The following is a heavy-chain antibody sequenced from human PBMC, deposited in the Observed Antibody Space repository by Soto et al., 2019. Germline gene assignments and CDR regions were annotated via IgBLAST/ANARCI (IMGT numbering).Heavy chain of an antibody. CDR2: INPNSGGT. V-gene: IGHV1-2*02. D-gene: IGHD2-15*01. CDR3: ARPRDIVVGYGMDV. Sequence: ASVKVSCKASGYTFTGYYMHWVRQAPGQGLEWVGWINPNSGGTNYAQKFQGRVTMTRDTSISTAYMELSRLRSDDTAVYYCARPRDIVVGYGMDVWGQGTTVTVSS. J-gene: IGHJ6*02. CDR1: GYTFTGYY.